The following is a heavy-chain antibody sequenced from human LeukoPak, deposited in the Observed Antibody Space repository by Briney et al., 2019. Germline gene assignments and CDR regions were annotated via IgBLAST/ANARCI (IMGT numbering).Heavy chain of an antibody. J-gene: IGHJ5*02. CDR1: GGTFSSYA. CDR2: IIPIFGTA. Sequence: SVKVSCKASGGTFSSYAISWVRQAPGQGLEWMGGIIPIFGTANYAQKFQGRVTITTDESTSTAYMELSSLRSEDTAVYYCARDQDGEYSAGHWFDPWGQGTLVTVSS. CDR3: ARDQDGEYSAGHWFDP. D-gene: IGHD6-6*01. V-gene: IGHV1-69*05.